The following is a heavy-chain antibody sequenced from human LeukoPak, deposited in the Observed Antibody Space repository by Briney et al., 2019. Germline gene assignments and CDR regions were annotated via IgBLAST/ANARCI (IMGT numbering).Heavy chain of an antibody. D-gene: IGHD1-1*01. Sequence: ASVKVSCKASGYTLTDYHIHWVRQAPGQGLEWMGCINPKNGDTNYPQKFRGRVTMSRDTSVNTAYMELSRLGSDDTAMYFCARPLRTIHAIDALDIWGQGTMVTVSS. CDR2: INPKNGDT. V-gene: IGHV1-2*02. CDR3: ARPLRTIHAIDALDI. J-gene: IGHJ3*02. CDR1: GYTLTDYH.